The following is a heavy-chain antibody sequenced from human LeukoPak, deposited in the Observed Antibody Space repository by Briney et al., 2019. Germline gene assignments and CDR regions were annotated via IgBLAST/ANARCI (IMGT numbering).Heavy chain of an antibody. J-gene: IGHJ6*02. CDR2: ISGDGGST. V-gene: IGHV3-43*02. D-gene: IGHD3-9*01. CDR1: EYTLVGYA. CDR3: AKNYDIVPYYYFGMDV. Sequence: AETLSLSCEGSEYTLVGYALNWLRPPPRKDMKWVSLISGDGGSTYYADSVKGRFTISRDNSKNSLYLQMNSLRTEDTALYYCAKNYDIVPYYYFGMDVWVQGTTVTVCS.